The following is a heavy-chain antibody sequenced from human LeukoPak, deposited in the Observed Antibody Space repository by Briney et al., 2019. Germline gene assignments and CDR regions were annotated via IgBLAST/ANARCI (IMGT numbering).Heavy chain of an antibody. CDR1: GGSISSYY. CDR2: IYPSGST. CDR3: ARAPTGTGGWNWFDP. Sequence: SETLSLTCTVSGGSISSYYWSWIRQPAGKGLELIGRIYPSGSTNYNPSLKSRVTMSVDTSKNQFSLKLSFATAADTAVYYCARAPTGTGGWNWFDPWGQGTLVTVSS. J-gene: IGHJ5*02. D-gene: IGHD1-1*01. V-gene: IGHV4-4*07.